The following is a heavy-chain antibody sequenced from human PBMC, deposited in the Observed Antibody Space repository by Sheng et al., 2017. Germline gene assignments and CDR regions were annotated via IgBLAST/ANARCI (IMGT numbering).Heavy chain of an antibody. CDR1: GYTFTSYG. J-gene: IGHJ4*02. Sequence: QVQLVQSGAEVKKPGASVKVSCKASGYTFTSYGISWVRQAPGQGLEWMGWISAYNDNTNYAQKLQGRVTMTTDTSTSTAYMELRSLRSDDTAVYYCARPFTPYSSSPGVFDYWGQGTLVSVSS. CDR2: ISAYNDNT. CDR3: ARPFTPYSSSPGVFDY. V-gene: IGHV1-18*01. D-gene: IGHD6-6*01.